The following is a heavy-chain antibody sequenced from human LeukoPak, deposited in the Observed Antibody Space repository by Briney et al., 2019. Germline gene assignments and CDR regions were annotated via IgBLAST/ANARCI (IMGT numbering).Heavy chain of an antibody. CDR3: AKDRTYDYGTYDAFDI. D-gene: IGHD4-17*01. CDR2: VSFDSNNL. CDR1: GFTFSTYG. Sequence: GGSLRLSCAASGFTFSTYGMHWVRQAPGKGLEWVAVVSFDSNNLYYADSVKGRFTISRDNSKNTLYLQMNSLRGEDSAVYYCAKDRTYDYGTYDAFDIWGPGTMVTVSS. J-gene: IGHJ3*02. V-gene: IGHV3-30*18.